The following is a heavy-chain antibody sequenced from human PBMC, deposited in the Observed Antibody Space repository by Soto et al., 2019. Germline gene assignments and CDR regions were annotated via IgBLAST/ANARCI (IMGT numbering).Heavy chain of an antibody. D-gene: IGHD2-15*01. J-gene: IGHJ6*02. CDR1: DYSFTRYG. Sequence: ASVKVSCKASDYSFTRYGISWVRQAPGQGLEWMGWISAYNDNTKYAQKFQGRVSMTTDTSTSTAYMELRSLTSDDTAVYYCAREGYCSSGSCALYSHDYFGMDVWGQGATVTACS. CDR3: AREGYCSSGSCALYSHDYFGMDV. V-gene: IGHV1-18*01. CDR2: ISAYNDNT.